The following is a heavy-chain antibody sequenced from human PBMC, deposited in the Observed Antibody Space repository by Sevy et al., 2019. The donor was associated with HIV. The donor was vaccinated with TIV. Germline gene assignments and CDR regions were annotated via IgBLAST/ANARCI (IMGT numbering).Heavy chain of an antibody. CDR3: AKVKGATRVSSDY. CDR2: ISGSGGST. Sequence: GGSLRLSCAASGFTFSSYAMSWVRQAPGKGLEWVSAISGSGGSTYYAHSVKGRFTISRDNSKNTLYLQMNSLRAEDTAVYYCAKVKGATRVSSDYWGQGTLVTVSS. V-gene: IGHV3-23*01. D-gene: IGHD1-26*01. CDR1: GFTFSSYA. J-gene: IGHJ4*02.